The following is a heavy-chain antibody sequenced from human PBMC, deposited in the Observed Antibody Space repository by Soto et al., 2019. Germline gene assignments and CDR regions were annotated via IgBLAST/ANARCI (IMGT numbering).Heavy chain of an antibody. V-gene: IGHV1-2*02. CDR2: INPNSGGT. CDR1: GYTFTGYY. CDR3: ARGGWYSSILGDAFDI. J-gene: IGHJ3*02. Sequence: ASVKVSCKASGYTFTGYYMHWVRQAPGQGLEWMGWINPNSGGTNYAQKFQGRVTMTRDTSISTAYMELSRLRSDDTAVYYCARGGWYSSILGDAFDIWGQGTMVTVSS. D-gene: IGHD6-13*01.